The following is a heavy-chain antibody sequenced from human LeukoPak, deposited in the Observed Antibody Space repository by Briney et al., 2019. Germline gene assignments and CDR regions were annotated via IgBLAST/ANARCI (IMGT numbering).Heavy chain of an antibody. V-gene: IGHV3-23*01. CDR2: ITGSGGNT. J-gene: IGHJ4*02. CDR1: GFTFSSYG. D-gene: IGHD6-6*01. Sequence: GGSLRLSCAASGFTFSSYGMHWVRQAPGKGLEWVSGITGSGGNTYYADSVKGRFTISRDNSKNTMYLQMNSLRAEDTAVYYCATASIAARLDYWGQGTLVTVSS. CDR3: ATASIAARLDY.